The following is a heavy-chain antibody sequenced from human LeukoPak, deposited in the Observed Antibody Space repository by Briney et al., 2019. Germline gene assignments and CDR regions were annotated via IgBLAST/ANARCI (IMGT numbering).Heavy chain of an antibody. J-gene: IGHJ5*02. CDR1: GASISSSDRY. CDR2: IYYSGIT. D-gene: IGHD3-10*01. Sequence: SETLSLTCTVSGASISSSDRYWGWIRQPPGKGLEWIGSIYYSGITYHNPSLKSRVTISVDTSKNQFSLKLSSVTAADTAVYYCARGYYYGSGQGWFDPWGQGTLVTVSS. CDR3: ARGYYYGSGQGWFDP. V-gene: IGHV4-39*07.